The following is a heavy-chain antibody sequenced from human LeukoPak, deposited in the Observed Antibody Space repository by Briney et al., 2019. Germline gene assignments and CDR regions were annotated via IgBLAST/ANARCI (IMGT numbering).Heavy chain of an antibody. CDR3: TRDQYSSGWYDILFDY. J-gene: IGHJ4*02. D-gene: IGHD6-19*01. CDR2: IRSKIYGGTT. V-gene: IGHV3-49*03. CDR1: GFTFGDYA. Sequence: GRSLRLSCTASGFTFGDYAMSWFRQAPGKGLEWVGFIRSKIYGGTTEYAAPVKGRFTISRDDSKSIAYLQMNSLRTEDTAVYYCTRDQYSSGWYDILFDYWGQGTLVTVSS.